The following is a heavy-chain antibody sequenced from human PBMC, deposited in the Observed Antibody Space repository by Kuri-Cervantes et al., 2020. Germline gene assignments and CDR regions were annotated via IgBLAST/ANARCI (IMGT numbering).Heavy chain of an antibody. CDR3: ARGREWLRSRPFDY. V-gene: IGHV4-38-2*02. Sequence: GSLRLSCTVSGYSISSGYYWSWIRQPPGKGLEWIGEINHSGSTNYNPSLKSRVTISVDTSKNQFSLKLSSVTAADTAVYYCARGREWLRSRPFDYWGQGTLVTVSS. CDR2: INHSGST. D-gene: IGHD5-12*01. CDR1: GYSISSGYY. J-gene: IGHJ4*02.